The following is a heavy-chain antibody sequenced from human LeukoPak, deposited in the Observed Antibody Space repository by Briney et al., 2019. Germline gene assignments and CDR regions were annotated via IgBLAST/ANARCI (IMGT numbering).Heavy chain of an antibody. Sequence: PGGSLRLSCAASGFGCSNYWMSWVRQAPGKGLEWVANMNEDGSEKNYVDSVKGRFTISRDNAQDSLCLQMHSLRAEDTAVYYCARDRGYSNFDYWGQGTLLTVSS. CDR1: GFGCSNYW. CDR2: MNEDGSEK. J-gene: IGHJ4*02. CDR3: ARDRGYSNFDY. V-gene: IGHV3-7*01. D-gene: IGHD4-11*01.